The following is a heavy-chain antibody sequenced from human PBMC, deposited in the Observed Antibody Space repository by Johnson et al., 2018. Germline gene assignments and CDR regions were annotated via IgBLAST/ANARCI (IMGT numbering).Heavy chain of an antibody. CDR2: IYNGDST. D-gene: IGHD6-19*01. Sequence: EVQLVETGGALVQPGGSLRLSCAASGFTVSTSYMSWVRQAPGKGLEWVSVIYNGDSTYYADSVKGRFTISRDNSRNTLYLQMNSLRAEATAGYYCARDKVAGHYYYMDVWGKGTTVTVSS. V-gene: IGHV3-66*02. CDR3: ARDKVAGHYYYMDV. CDR1: GFTVSTSY. J-gene: IGHJ6*03.